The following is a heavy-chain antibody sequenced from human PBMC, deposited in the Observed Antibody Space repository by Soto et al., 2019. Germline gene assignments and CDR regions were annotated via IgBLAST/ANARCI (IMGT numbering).Heavy chain of an antibody. CDR2: ISAYNGNT. CDR3: ARDHENWFDP. V-gene: IGHV1-18*01. Sequence: ASVKVSCKASGGTFSSYTISWVRQAPGQGLEWMGWISAYNGNTNYAQKLQGRVTMTTDTSTSTAYMELRSLRSDDTAVYYCARDHENWFDPWGQGTLVTVSS. CDR1: GGTFSSYT. J-gene: IGHJ5*02.